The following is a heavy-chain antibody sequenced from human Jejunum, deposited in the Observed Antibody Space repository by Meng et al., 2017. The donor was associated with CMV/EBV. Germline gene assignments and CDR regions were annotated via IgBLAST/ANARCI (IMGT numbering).Heavy chain of an antibody. Sequence: QVNLVQSGAEVKKPGASVKVSCKASGYTFGGNYIHWVRQAPGQGLEYMGWIKPNTGSIKYVEKFQGRVTMTRDTSTNTAYMELTRLISDDTAVYYCARDRDGYNTFDYWGQGTLVTVSS. CDR1: GYTFGGNY. CDR2: IKPNTGSI. V-gene: IGHV1-2*02. D-gene: IGHD5-24*01. CDR3: ARDRDGYNTFDY. J-gene: IGHJ4*02.